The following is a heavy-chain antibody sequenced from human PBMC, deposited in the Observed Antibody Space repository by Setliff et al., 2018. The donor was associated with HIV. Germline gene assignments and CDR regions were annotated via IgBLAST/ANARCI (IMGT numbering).Heavy chain of an antibody. CDR2: IYYSGST. Sequence: PSETLSLTCTVSGGSISSTVYYWGWIRQPPGKGLEWIGSIYYSGSTYYNPSLESRITISMDTSKNQFSLKLRSVTAADTAMYYCARDAVGSKDWFDPWGPGILVTVSS. CDR1: GGSISSTVYY. CDR3: ARDAVGSKDWFDP. V-gene: IGHV4-39*02. D-gene: IGHD3-16*01. J-gene: IGHJ5*02.